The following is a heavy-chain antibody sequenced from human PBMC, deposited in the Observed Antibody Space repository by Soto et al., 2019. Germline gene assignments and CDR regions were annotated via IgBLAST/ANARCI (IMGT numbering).Heavy chain of an antibody. V-gene: IGHV1-18*01. CDR2: ISAYNGNT. CDR3: ARDSGTYSSSWYYYYGMDV. Sequence: ASVKVSCKGSGGTFNRYTITWVRQAPGQGLEWMGWISAYNGNTNYAQKLQGRVTMTTDTSTSTAYMELRSLRSDDTAVYYCARDSGTYSSSWYYYYGMDVWGQGTTVTVSS. D-gene: IGHD6-13*01. J-gene: IGHJ6*02. CDR1: GGTFNRYT.